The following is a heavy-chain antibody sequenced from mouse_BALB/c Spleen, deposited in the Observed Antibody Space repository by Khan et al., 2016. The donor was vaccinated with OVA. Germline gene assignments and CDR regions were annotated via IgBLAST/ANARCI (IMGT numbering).Heavy chain of an antibody. V-gene: IGHV3-2*02. CDR2: ISYSGNT. CDR1: GYSITSDYA. D-gene: IGHD1-1*02. J-gene: IGHJ2*01. CDR3: ARGYGGDFDY. Sequence: EVKLLESGPGLVKPSQSLSLTCTVTGYSITSDYAWNWIRQFPGNKLEWMGFISYSGNTNYNPSLKSRISITRDTSKNQFFLQLNSVTTEDTATXYCARGYGGDFDYWGQGTTLTVSS.